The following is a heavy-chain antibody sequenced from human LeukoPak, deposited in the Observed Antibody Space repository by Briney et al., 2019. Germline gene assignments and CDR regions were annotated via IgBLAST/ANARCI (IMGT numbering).Heavy chain of an antibody. CDR2: ISGSGGST. J-gene: IGHJ4*02. Sequence: GGSLRLSCAASGFTFSSYAMSWVRQAPGKGLEWVSAISGSGGSTYYADSVKGRFTISRDNSKNTLYLQMNTLRAEDTAMYYCARDLEVVVIQYYFEYWGQGTLLSVSS. CDR3: ARDLEVVVIQYYFEY. CDR1: GFTFSSYA. D-gene: IGHD3-22*01. V-gene: IGHV3-23*01.